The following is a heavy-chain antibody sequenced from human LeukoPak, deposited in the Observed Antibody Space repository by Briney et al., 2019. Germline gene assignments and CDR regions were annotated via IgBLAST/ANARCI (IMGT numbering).Heavy chain of an antibody. CDR2: IIPIFGTA. V-gene: IGHV1-69*05. J-gene: IGHJ4*02. D-gene: IGHD3-10*01. CDR3: ASSSYYYGSGSHYYFDY. CDR1: GGTFSGYA. Sequence: SVKVSCKASGGTFSGYAISWVRQAPGQGLEWMGGIIPIFGTANYAQKFQGRVTITTDESTSTAYMELSSLRSEDTAVYYCASSSYYYGSGSHYYFDYWGQRTLVTVSS.